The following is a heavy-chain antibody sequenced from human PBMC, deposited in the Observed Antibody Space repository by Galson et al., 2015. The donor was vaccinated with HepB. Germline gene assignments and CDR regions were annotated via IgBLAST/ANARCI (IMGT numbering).Heavy chain of an antibody. V-gene: IGHV3-30*18. J-gene: IGHJ4*02. CDR3: AKSIGSSGWLIDY. CDR1: GFTFSSYG. CDR2: ISYHGSNK. D-gene: IGHD6-19*01. Sequence: LRLSCAASGFTFSSYGMHWVRQAPGKGLDWVTVISYHGSNKYYADSVKGRFTISRDNSKNTVHLQMDSLRAEDTAVYYCAKSIGSSGWLIDYWGQGTLVTVSS.